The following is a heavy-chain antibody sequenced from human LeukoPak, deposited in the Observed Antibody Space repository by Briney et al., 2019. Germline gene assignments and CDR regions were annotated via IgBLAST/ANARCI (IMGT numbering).Heavy chain of an antibody. J-gene: IGHJ5*02. V-gene: IGHV4-59*08. CDR2: IYYSGST. D-gene: IGHD4-23*01. Sequence: SETLSLTCTVSGGSISSYYWSWIRQPPGKGLEWIGYIYYSGSTNYNPSLKSRVTISVDTSKNQFSLKLSSVTAADTAVYYCASLGYGGNSGAGNWLDPWGRGTLVTVSS. CDR3: ASLGYGGNSGAGNWLDP. CDR1: GGSISSYY.